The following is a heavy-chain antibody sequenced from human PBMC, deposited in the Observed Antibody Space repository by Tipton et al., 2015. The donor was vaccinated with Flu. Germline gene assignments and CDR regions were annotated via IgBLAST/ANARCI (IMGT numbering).Heavy chain of an antibody. Sequence: AASGFTFSSYAMSWVRQAPGKGLEWVSAISSSGDSTHYADSVKGRFTISRDNPKNTLYLQMNSLRAEDTAVYYCAKDTPPGGSFYLYYFDYWGQGTLVTVSS. V-gene: IGHV3-23*01. CDR3: AKDTPPGGSFYLYYFDY. J-gene: IGHJ4*02. CDR1: GFTFSSYA. D-gene: IGHD1-26*01. CDR2: ISSSGDST.